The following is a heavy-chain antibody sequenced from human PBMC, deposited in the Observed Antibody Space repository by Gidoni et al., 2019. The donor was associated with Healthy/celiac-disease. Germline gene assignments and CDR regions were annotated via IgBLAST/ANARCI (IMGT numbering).Heavy chain of an antibody. CDR2: IYYSGST. CDR3: AREQDEGATTFMFDP. Sequence: QVQLQESGPGLVKPSETLSLTCPVAGGPISSYYWSWIRQPPGKGLEWIGYIYYSGSTNYNPSLKSRVTISVDTSKNQFSLKLRSVTAADTAVYYCAREQDEGATTFMFDPWGQGTLVTVSS. CDR1: GGPISSYY. V-gene: IGHV4-59*01. D-gene: IGHD1-26*01. J-gene: IGHJ5*02.